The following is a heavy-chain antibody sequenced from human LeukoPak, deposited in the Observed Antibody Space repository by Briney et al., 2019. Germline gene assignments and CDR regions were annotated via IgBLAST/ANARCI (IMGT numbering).Heavy chain of an antibody. J-gene: IGHJ4*02. CDR2: INPNDGDT. CDR1: GYTFTDYY. D-gene: IGHD2-2*01. CDR3: ARANFLYCSSTTCLFDY. Sequence: ASVKVSCKAPGYTFTDYYMHWVRQAPGQGFEWMGWINPNDGDTNYAQKFQGRVTMTRDTSISTAHMEVSRLRSDDTAVYYCARANFLYCSSTTCLFDYWGQGTLVTVSS. V-gene: IGHV1-2*02.